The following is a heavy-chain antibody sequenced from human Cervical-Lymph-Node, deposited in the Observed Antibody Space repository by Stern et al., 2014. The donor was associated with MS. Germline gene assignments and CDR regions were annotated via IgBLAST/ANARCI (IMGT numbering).Heavy chain of an antibody. CDR3: ARVTASWRSFDY. CDR2: IYTSGGT. V-gene: IGHV3-66*01. D-gene: IGHD6-13*01. J-gene: IGHJ4*02. CDR1: GFNVSSNY. Sequence: EDQLVESGGGLVQPGGSLRLSCAASGFNVSSNYMSWVRQAPGKGLEWVSVIYTSGGTYYADSVKGRFTISGDNSKNTLYLHMNSLRAEDTAVYYCARVTASWRSFDYWGQGTLVTVSS.